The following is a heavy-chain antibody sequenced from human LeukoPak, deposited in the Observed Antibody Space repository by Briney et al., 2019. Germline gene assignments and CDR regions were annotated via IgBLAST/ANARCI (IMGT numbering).Heavy chain of an antibody. J-gene: IGHJ4*02. CDR3: ARKPNRGWLPLV. Sequence: SETLSLTCTVSGGSISSSSYYWGWIRQPPGKGLEWIGSIYYSGSTYYNPSLKSRVTISVDTSKNQFSLKLSSVTAADTAVYYCARKPNRGWLPLVWGQGTLVTVSS. V-gene: IGHV4-39*01. CDR2: IYYSGST. CDR1: GGSISSSSYY. D-gene: IGHD5-24*01.